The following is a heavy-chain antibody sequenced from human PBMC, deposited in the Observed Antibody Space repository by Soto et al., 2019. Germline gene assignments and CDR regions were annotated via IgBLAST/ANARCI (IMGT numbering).Heavy chain of an antibody. V-gene: IGHV4-39*01. CDR3: ARQVTREDHWFDP. CDR1: GGSISSSSYY. J-gene: IGHJ5*02. Sequence: LSLTCTVSGGSISSSSYYWGWIRQPPGKGLEWIGSIYYSGSTYYNPSLKSRVTISVDTSKNQFSLKLSSVTAADTAVYYCARQVTREDHWFDPWGQGTLVTVS. CDR2: IYYSGST. D-gene: IGHD1-26*01.